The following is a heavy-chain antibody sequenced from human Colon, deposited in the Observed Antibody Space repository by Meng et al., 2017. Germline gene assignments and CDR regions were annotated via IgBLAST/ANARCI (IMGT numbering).Heavy chain of an antibody. CDR2: IYYTGST. CDR1: GGSVRSGTYY. Sequence: QFPRREPGQGLLGPSETLPIPSPGLGGSVRSGTYYWSWIRQPPGKGLEWIGYIYYTGSTTYSPSLTSRVTISVDTSKNQFSLKLSSVTAADTAVYYCARGPLDYWGQGTLVTVSS. J-gene: IGHJ4*02. CDR3: ARGPLDY. V-gene: IGHV4-61*01.